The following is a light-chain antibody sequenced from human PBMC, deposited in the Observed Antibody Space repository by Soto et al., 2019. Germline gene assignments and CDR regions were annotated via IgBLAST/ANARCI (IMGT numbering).Light chain of an antibody. CDR3: QQHNKRPQLT. Sequence: EIVMTQSPATLALSPGERATLSCRASQTVSSNLAWYQQKPGQAPRLLIYGASTRATGIPARFSGSRSGTEFTLTISSLQSEDYAANYCQQHNKRPQLTFGGGTKVDI. CDR2: GAS. V-gene: IGKV3-15*01. CDR1: QTVSSN. J-gene: IGKJ4*01.